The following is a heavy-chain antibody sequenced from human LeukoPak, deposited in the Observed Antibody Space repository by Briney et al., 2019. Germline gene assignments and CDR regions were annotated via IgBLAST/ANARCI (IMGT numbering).Heavy chain of an antibody. Sequence: GESLKISCKCSGYRFTSYWIGWVRQVPGKGLEWMGIIYPGDSDTRYSPSFQGQVTISADKSISTAYLQWSSLKASDTAMYYCARRVSGSYYGVDFDYWGQGTLVTVSS. J-gene: IGHJ4*02. CDR1: GYRFTSYW. CDR3: ARRVSGSYYGVDFDY. V-gene: IGHV5-51*01. D-gene: IGHD1-26*01. CDR2: IYPGDSDT.